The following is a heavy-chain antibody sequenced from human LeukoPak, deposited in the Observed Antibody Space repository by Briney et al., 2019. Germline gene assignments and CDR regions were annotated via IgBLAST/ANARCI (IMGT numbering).Heavy chain of an antibody. D-gene: IGHD3-3*01. J-gene: IGHJ6*02. CDR3: ARDGNYDFWSGYYRQYYYYYYGMDV. CDR2: INSDGSST. Sequence: GGSLRLSCAASGFTFSSYWMHWVRQAPGEGLVWVSRINSDGSSTSYADSVKGRFTISRDNAKNTLYLQMNSLRAEDTAVYYCARDGNYDFWSGYYRQYYYYYYGMDVWGQGTTVTVSS. CDR1: GFTFSSYW. V-gene: IGHV3-74*01.